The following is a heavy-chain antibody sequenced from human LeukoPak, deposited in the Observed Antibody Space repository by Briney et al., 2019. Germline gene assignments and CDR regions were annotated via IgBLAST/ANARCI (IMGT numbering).Heavy chain of an antibody. Sequence: SETLSLTCTVSGGSISSSSYYWGWIRQPPGKGLEWIGYIYHSGSTYYNPSLKSRVTISVDRSKNQFSLKLSSVTAADTAVYYCARGQEGWFDPWGQGTLVTVSS. V-gene: IGHV4-39*07. CDR1: GGSISSSSYY. J-gene: IGHJ5*02. CDR2: IYHSGST. CDR3: ARGQEGWFDP.